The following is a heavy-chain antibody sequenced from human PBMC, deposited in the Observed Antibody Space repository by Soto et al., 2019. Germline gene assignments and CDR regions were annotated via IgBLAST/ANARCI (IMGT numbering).Heavy chain of an antibody. V-gene: IGHV1-46*01. J-gene: IGHJ4*02. CDR1: GYTFTSYY. Sequence: RASVKVSCKASGYTFTSYYMHWVRQAPGQGLEWMGIINPSGGSTSYAQKFQGRVTMSRDTSTSTVYMELSSLGSEDTAVYYCARSSGYYPDFDYWGQGTLVTVSS. CDR3: ARSSGYYPDFDY. CDR2: INPSGGST. D-gene: IGHD3-22*01.